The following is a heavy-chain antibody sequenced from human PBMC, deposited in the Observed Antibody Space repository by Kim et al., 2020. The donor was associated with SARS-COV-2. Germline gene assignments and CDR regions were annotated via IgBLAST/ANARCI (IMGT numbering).Heavy chain of an antibody. CDR1: GYTFSDYY. J-gene: IGHJ4*02. V-gene: IGHV1-2*02. Sequence: ASVKVSCTASGYTFSDYYVHCVRQAPGQGLEWMGWINPGSGGTNYAPTFHGRVTMTRDTSVTTAHMELNRLTSDDTAFYFCAVFGRGIYPTYLDFWGQGTLVVVSS. D-gene: IGHD2-2*02. CDR3: AVFGRGIYPTYLDF. CDR2: INPGSGGT.